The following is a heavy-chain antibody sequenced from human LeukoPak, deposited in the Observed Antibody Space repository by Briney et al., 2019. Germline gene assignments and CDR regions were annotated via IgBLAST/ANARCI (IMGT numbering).Heavy chain of an antibody. V-gene: IGHV3-21*01. Sequence: GGSLRLSCEASGFTFSSYSMSWVRQAPGKGLEWVSSISRSSSYINYADSVKGRFTISGDKAKNSLYLQMNSLRAEDTAVYYCRLLGDEYFQHWGQGTLVTVSS. CDR3: RLLGDEYFQH. J-gene: IGHJ1*01. CDR2: ISRSSSYI. CDR1: GFTFSSYS.